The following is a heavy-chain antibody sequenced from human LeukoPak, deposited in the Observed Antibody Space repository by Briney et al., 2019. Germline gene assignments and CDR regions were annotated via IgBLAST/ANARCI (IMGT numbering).Heavy chain of an antibody. V-gene: IGHV3-7*01. CDR1: GFTFSRHW. CDR3: ARVCVSGWTECMDY. D-gene: IGHD6-19*01. CDR2: IRRDGREK. J-gene: IGHJ4*02. Sequence: GGSLRLSCAASGFTFSRHWMTWVRQAPGKGLEWVANIRRDGREKNYVDSVKGRFYISRDNVEDSLHLQMNSLRAEDTAVYYCARVCVSGWTECMDYWGQGTLVTVST.